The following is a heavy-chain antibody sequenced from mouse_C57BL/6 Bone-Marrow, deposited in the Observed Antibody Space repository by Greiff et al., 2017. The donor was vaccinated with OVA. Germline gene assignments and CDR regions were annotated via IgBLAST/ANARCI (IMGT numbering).Heavy chain of an antibody. CDR1: GYNFTSYW. CDR3: ARRVYSPYAMDY. D-gene: IGHD2-12*01. CDR2: IYPGSGST. V-gene: IGHV1-55*01. Sequence: QVQLQQPGAELVKPGASVKMSCKASGYNFTSYWITWVKQRPGQGLEWIGDIYPGSGSTNYNEKFKSKATLTVDTSSSTAYMQLSSLTSEDSAVYYCARRVYSPYAMDYWGQGTSVTVSS. J-gene: IGHJ4*01.